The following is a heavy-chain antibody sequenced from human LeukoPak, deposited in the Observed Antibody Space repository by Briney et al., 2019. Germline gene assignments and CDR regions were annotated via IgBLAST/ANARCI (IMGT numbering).Heavy chain of an antibody. J-gene: IGHJ4*01. D-gene: IGHD5-24*01. CDR1: GYTFTTYY. V-gene: IGHV1-46*01. CDR3: AIEVVISTITPLN. CDR2: INPSSGSS. Sequence: ASVKLFCKAAGYTFTTYYMHWVRQDPGQGLEWMGIINPSSGSSSYGHKFQGRVTLPRDTSTTTVYMELSSLRSEDAAVYYCAIEVVISTITPLNWGHRTLVT.